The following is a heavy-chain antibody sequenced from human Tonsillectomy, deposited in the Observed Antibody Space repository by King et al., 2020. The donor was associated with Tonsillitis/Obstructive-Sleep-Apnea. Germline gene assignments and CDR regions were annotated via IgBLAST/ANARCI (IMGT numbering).Heavy chain of an antibody. Sequence: VQLQQWGAGLLKPSETLSLTCAVPGGSFSGYYWSWIRQPPGKGLEWIGEINHSGSTNYNPSLKSRVTISVDTSKNQFSLKLSSVTAADTAVYYCACHIVVVPAAIGWFDPWGQGTLVTVSS. CDR3: ACHIVVVPAAIGWFDP. CDR1: GGSFSGYY. V-gene: IGHV4-34*01. CDR2: INHSGST. D-gene: IGHD2-2*01. J-gene: IGHJ5*02.